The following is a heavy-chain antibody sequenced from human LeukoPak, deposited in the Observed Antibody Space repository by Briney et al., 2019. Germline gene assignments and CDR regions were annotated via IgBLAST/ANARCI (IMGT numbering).Heavy chain of an antibody. CDR2: TSGSGGST. J-gene: IGHJ4*02. D-gene: IGHD6-19*01. CDR1: GFTFSSYA. V-gene: IGHV3-23*01. CDR3: AAGSAWYRLDY. Sequence: GGSLRLSCAASGFTFSSYAMSWVRQAPGKGLEWVSVTSGSGGSTDYADSVKGRFTISRDNSKNTLYLQMNSLRAEDTAVYYCAAGSAWYRLDYWGQGTLVTVSS.